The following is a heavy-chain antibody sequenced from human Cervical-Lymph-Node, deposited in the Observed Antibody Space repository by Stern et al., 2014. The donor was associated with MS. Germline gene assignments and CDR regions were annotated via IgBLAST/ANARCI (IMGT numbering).Heavy chain of an antibody. J-gene: IGHJ4*02. CDR3: ARHTGDYAFDY. D-gene: IGHD4-17*01. V-gene: IGHV5-51*01. Sequence: VQLVESGAEVKKPGESLKISCQGSGYNFPVYWIGWVRQTPGKGLEWVLILYPPDSETRYNPSFQGQVSMSVDKSVSTAYLQWSSLQTSDTALYFCARHTGDYAFDYWGQGTLVIVSS. CDR1: GYNFPVYW. CDR2: LYPPDSET.